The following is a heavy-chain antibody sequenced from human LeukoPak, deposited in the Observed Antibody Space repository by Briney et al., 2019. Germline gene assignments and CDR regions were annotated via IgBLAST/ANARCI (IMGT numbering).Heavy chain of an antibody. CDR1: GGSISSSDYY. Sequence: PSETLSLTCTVSGGSISSSDYYWGWIRQPPGKGLEWIGNIYYTGSTSYNSSLKSRVTISTDTSKNQFSLQLSSVTAADTAVYFCARENYCTNGVCWAFDPWGQGTLVTVSS. J-gene: IGHJ5*02. CDR3: ARENYCTNGVCWAFDP. V-gene: IGHV4-39*07. CDR2: IYYTGST. D-gene: IGHD2-8*01.